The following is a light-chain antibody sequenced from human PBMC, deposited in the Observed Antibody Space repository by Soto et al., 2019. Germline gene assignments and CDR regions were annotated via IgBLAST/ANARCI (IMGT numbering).Light chain of an antibody. CDR1: QGIRND. CDR3: LQNASYPRT. Sequence: AIPMTQSPSSLSASVGDSVTITCRASQGIRNDLGRYQQRPGKAPKLLLYATSILHNGVPSRLSGSGSGTDFTLTISRLQAEVVATYCCLQNASYPRTFGQGTKLEIK. J-gene: IGKJ2*01. V-gene: IGKV1-6*01. CDR2: ATS.